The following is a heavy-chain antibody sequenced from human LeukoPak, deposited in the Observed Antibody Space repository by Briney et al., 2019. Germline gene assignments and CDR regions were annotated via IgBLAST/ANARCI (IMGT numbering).Heavy chain of an antibody. Sequence: GGSLRLSCAASGFTFSTYGINWVRQAPGKGLEWISYITSSGTTKYYADSVKGRFSISRDNAKHSLYLQMNSLRAEDTAVYYCARTYCSGDDCYSNAFDIWGQGTMVTVSS. CDR3: ARTYCSGDDCYSNAFDI. J-gene: IGHJ3*02. V-gene: IGHV3-48*04. CDR2: ITSSGTTK. CDR1: GFTFSTYG. D-gene: IGHD2-21*02.